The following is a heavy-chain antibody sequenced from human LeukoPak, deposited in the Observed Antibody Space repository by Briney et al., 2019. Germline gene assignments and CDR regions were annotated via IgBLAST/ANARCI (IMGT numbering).Heavy chain of an antibody. CDR3: ARDRPRDRHFDY. V-gene: IGHV4-39*07. Sequence: SETLSLTCTVSGGSISSSSYYWGWIRQPPGKGLEWIGSIYYSGSTYYNPSLKSRVTISVDTSKNQFSLKLSSVTAADTAVYYCARDRPRDRHFDYWGQGTLVTVSS. J-gene: IGHJ4*02. CDR2: IYYSGST. CDR1: GGSISSSSYY.